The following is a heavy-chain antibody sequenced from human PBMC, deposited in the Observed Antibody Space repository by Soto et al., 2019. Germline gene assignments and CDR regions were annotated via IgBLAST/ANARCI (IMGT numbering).Heavy chain of an antibody. D-gene: IGHD3-10*01. V-gene: IGHV5-51*01. CDR1: GYSFTSYW. J-gene: IGHJ6*02. Sequence: GESLKISCKGSGYSFTSYWIGWVRQMPGKGLEWMGIIYPGDSDTRYSPSFRGQVTISADKSISTAYLQWSSLKASDTAMYYCARGYYYGSGSYYPTYYYYGMDVWGQGTTVTVSS. CDR3: ARGYYYGSGSYYPTYYYYGMDV. CDR2: IYPGDSDT.